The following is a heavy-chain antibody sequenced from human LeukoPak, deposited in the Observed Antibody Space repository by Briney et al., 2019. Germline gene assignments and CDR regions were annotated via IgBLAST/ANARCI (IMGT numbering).Heavy chain of an antibody. Sequence: GRSLRLSCAASGYTFSSYTVHWVRQAPGKGLEWVAVISYDGNNKYYADSVKGRFTISRDNSKNTLYLQMNSLKTEDTAVYYCTRDVPSYGSGSYYNVGWEPFDYWGQGTLVTVSS. CDR1: GYTFSSYT. CDR2: ISYDGNNK. CDR3: TRDVPSYGSGSYYNVGWEPFDY. V-gene: IGHV3-30-3*01. D-gene: IGHD3-10*01. J-gene: IGHJ4*02.